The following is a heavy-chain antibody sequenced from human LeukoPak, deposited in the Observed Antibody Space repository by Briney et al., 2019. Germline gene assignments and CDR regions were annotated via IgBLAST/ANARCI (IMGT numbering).Heavy chain of an antibody. Sequence: QAGGSLRLSCAASGFTFSSYWMHWVRQAPGKGLVWVSRIDTDGSSTSYADSVKGRFTISRDNAKNTLYLQMNSLRAGDTAVYYCARGKYAGDYWGQGTLVTVSS. V-gene: IGHV3-74*01. CDR3: ARGKYAGDY. CDR1: GFTFSSYW. CDR2: IDTDGSST. D-gene: IGHD2-2*01. J-gene: IGHJ4*02.